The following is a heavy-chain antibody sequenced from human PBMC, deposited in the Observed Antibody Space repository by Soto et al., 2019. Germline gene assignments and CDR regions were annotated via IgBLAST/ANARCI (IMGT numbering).Heavy chain of an antibody. D-gene: IGHD2-2*01. CDR3: ARSSPYIVVRKPTGNHDYYGTDV. J-gene: IGHJ6*02. Sequence: ASVKVSCKASGYTFTSYGISWVRQAPGQGLEWMGWISASNGNTNYAQKLQGRVTMTTDTSTSTAYMKLSSLRSADTAVYYCARSSPYIVVRKPTGNHDYYGTDVWAQGTTVTVSS. V-gene: IGHV1-18*01. CDR2: ISASNGNT. CDR1: GYTFTSYG.